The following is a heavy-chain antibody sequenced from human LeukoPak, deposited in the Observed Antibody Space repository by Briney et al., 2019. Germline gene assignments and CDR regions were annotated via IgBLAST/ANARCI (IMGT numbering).Heavy chain of an antibody. CDR2: ISWNSGSI. CDR3: AKGYQLLSTPTFDY. V-gene: IGHV3-9*03. Sequence: GGSLRLSCAASGFTFDDYAMHWVRQAPGKGLEWVSGISWNSGSIGYADSVKGRFTISRDNAKNSLYLQMNRLRAEDMALYYCAKGYQLLSTPTFDYWGQGTLVTVSS. D-gene: IGHD2-2*01. J-gene: IGHJ4*02. CDR1: GFTFDDYA.